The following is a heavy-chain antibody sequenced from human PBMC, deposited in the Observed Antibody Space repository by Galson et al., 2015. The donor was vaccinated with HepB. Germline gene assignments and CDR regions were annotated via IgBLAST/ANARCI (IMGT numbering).Heavy chain of an antibody. CDR3: ARRRYSSAWDGFDY. D-gene: IGHD6-25*01. V-gene: IGHV2-5*05. J-gene: IGHJ4*02. CDR2: IYWDGDK. Sequence: PALVKPTQTLTLTCTFSGFSLSSNRVGVGWIRQPPGQALEWLALIYWDGDKRYGPSLKNRLTITKDTSKNQVVLTMTNMDPVDTATYYCARRRYSSAWDGFDYWGQGTLVTVSP. CDR1: GFSLSSNRVG.